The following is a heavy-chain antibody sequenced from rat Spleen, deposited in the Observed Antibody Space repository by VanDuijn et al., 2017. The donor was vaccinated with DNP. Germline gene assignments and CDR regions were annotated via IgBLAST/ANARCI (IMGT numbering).Heavy chain of an antibody. CDR3: ARLPLNWGGWYFDF. CDR1: GFTFSDYN. Sequence: EVQLVESGGGLVQPGRSLKLSCAASGFTFSDYNMAWVRQAPKKGLEWVATISYDGRSTYYRDSVKGRFTNSRDNAKSTLYLQMDSLRSEDTATYYCARLPLNWGGWYFDFWRPGTMVTVSS. V-gene: IGHV5-7*01. J-gene: IGHJ1*01. CDR2: ISYDGRST. D-gene: IGHD5-1*01.